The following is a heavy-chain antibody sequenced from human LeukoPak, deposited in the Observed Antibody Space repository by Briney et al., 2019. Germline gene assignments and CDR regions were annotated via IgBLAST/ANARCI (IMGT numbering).Heavy chain of an antibody. V-gene: IGHV4-59*01. D-gene: IGHD5-18*01. CDR2: IYYSGST. CDR1: GGSISSYY. J-gene: IGHJ4*02. Sequence: SETLSLTCTVSGGSISSYYWSCIRQPPGKGLEWIGYIYYSGSTTYNPSLKSRVTISVDTSKNQFSLKLSSVTAADTAVYYCARNAKDTAMVKLDYWGQGTLVTVSS. CDR3: ARNAKDTAMVKLDY.